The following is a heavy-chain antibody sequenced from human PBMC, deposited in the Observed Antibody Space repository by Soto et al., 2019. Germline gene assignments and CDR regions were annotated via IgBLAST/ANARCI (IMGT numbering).Heavy chain of an antibody. CDR1: GGTFSSYA. CDR3: ARGRDWYSSPHYYYYYGMDV. J-gene: IGHJ6*02. V-gene: IGHV1-69*01. CDR2: IIPIFGTA. Sequence: QVQLVQSGAEVKKPGSSVKVSCKASGGTFSSYAISWVRQAPGQGLEWMGGIIPIFGTANYAQKFQGRVTITADESTSTAYMELSSLRSEDTAVYYCARGRDWYSSPHYYYYYGMDVWGQGTTVTVSS. D-gene: IGHD6-13*01.